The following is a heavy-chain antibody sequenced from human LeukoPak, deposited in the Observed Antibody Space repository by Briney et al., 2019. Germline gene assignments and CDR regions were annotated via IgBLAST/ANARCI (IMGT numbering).Heavy chain of an antibody. CDR2: LNPNSGGT. V-gene: IGHV1-2*02. D-gene: IGHD2-2*01. CDR3: ARGRYCSSTSCSRFDP. J-gene: IGHJ5*02. CDR1: GYTFTGYY. Sequence: ASVKVSCKASGYTFTGYYMHWVRQAPGQGLAWMGWLNPNSGGTNYAQKFQGRVTMTRDTSISTAYMELSRLRSDDTAVYYCARGRYCSSTSCSRFDPWGQGTLVTVSS.